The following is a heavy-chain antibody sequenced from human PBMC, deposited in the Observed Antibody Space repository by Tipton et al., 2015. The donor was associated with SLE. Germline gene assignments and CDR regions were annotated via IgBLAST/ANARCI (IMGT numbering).Heavy chain of an antibody. J-gene: IGHJ4*02. Sequence: TLSLTCAVYGGSFSGYYWSWIRQPPGKGLEWIGEINHSGSTNYNPSHKSRVTISVDTSKNQFSLKLSSVTAADTAVYYCARDPSPYCGGDCYPRTPYYFDYWGQGTLVTVSS. CDR1: GGSFSGYY. CDR2: INHSGST. CDR3: ARDPSPYCGGDCYPRTPYYFDY. D-gene: IGHD2-21*01. V-gene: IGHV4-34*01.